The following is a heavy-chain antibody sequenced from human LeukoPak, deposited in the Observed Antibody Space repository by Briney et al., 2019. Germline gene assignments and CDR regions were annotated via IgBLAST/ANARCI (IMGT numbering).Heavy chain of an antibody. D-gene: IGHD6-19*01. J-gene: IGHJ6*02. CDR1: GFTFTSHP. V-gene: IGHV3-30-3*01. Sequence: PGGSLRLSCAASGFTFTSHPMHWVRQAPGKGLGWVAVVSDDGTNKYYADSLKGRFTISRDNSKNTLYLQLNSLRSEDTAVYYCARESYSSGWFYYYYGMDVWGQGTTVTVSS. CDR3: ARESYSSGWFYYYYGMDV. CDR2: VSDDGTNK.